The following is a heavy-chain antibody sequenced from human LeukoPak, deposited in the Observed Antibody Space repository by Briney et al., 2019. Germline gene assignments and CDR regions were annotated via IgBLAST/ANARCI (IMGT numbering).Heavy chain of an antibody. Sequence: PSQTLSLTCTVSGGSISSGGYYWSWIRQHPGKGLEWIGYIYYSGSTYYNPSLKSRVTISVDTSKNQFSLKLSSVTAADTAVYYCARRRGGYYDSSGYVDHWGQGTLVTVSS. J-gene: IGHJ4*02. D-gene: IGHD3-22*01. CDR3: ARRRGGYYDSSGYVDH. V-gene: IGHV4-31*03. CDR2: IYYSGST. CDR1: GGSISSGGYY.